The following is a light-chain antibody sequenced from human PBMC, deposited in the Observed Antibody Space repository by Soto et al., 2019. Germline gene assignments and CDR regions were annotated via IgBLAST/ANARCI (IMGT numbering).Light chain of an antibody. Sequence: QSALTQPPSASGSPGQSVTISCTGTNSDVGGYDYVSWYQQHPGKAPKLMIYEVSKRPSGVPDRFSGSKSGNTASLTVSGLQAEDDADYYCSSYAGSNVVFGGGTKLTVL. CDR2: EVS. CDR3: SSYAGSNVV. V-gene: IGLV2-8*01. J-gene: IGLJ2*01. CDR1: NSDVGGYDY.